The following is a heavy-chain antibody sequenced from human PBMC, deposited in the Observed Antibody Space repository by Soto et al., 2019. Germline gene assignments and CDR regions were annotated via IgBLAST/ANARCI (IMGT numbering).Heavy chain of an antibody. Sequence: QVQLVQSGAEVKKPGASVKVSCKVSGYTLTELSMHWVRQAPGKGLEWMGGFDPEDGETIYAQKFQGRVTMTEDTSTDTAYMELSSLRSEDTAVYYCATCVIQLWSHQTHYGMDVWGQGTTVTVSS. CDR1: GYTLTELS. CDR2: FDPEDGET. J-gene: IGHJ6*02. D-gene: IGHD5-18*01. CDR3: ATCVIQLWSHQTHYGMDV. V-gene: IGHV1-24*01.